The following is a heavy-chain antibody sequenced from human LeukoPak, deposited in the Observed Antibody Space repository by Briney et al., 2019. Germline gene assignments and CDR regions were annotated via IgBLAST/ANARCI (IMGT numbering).Heavy chain of an antibody. CDR3: TRETFLSDGSYWY. D-gene: IGHD1-26*01. CDR2: ISYDGSNK. V-gene: IGHV3-30-3*01. CDR1: GFTFSSYA. Sequence: PGGSLRLSCAASGFTFSSYAMHWVRQAPGKGLEWVAVISYDGSNKYYADSVKGRFTISRDNSKNTLYLQMNSLRAEDTAVYYCTRETFLSDGSYWYWGQGTLVTVSS. J-gene: IGHJ4*02.